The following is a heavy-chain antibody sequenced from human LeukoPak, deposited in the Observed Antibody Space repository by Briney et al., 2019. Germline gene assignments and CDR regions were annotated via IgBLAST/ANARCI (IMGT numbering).Heavy chain of an antibody. CDR3: ARVHLRVFDY. J-gene: IGHJ4*02. CDR2: IYYSGST. Sequence: SETLSLTCTVSGGSISSYCWSWIRQPPGKGLEWIGYIYYSGSTNYNPSLKSRVTISVDTSKNQFSLKLSSVTAADTAVYYCARVHLRVFDYWGQGTLVTVSS. V-gene: IGHV4-59*01. D-gene: IGHD3-10*01. CDR1: GGSISSYC.